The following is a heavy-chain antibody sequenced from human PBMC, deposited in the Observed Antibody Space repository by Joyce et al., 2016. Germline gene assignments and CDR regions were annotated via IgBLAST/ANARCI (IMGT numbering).Heavy chain of an antibody. CDR2: ISPFNNNT. V-gene: IGHV1-18*01. Sequence: QAQLVQSGPELKRPGASMRVSCKTSGYSFTYYGISWVRQVPGQGLEWVAWISPFNNNTHFAPRFQGRVSMTTDTSTTTAYMELRSLKPDDTAVYYCARDREAYLDSWGQGTLVTVSS. CDR1: GYSFTYYG. CDR3: ARDREAYLDS. D-gene: IGHD3-16*01. J-gene: IGHJ4*02.